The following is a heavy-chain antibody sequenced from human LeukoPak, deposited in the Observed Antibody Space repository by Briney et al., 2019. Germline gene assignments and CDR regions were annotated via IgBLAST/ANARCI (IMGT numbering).Heavy chain of an antibody. CDR3: ARSLELLYFQH. CDR2: IYYSGST. J-gene: IGHJ1*01. V-gene: IGHV4-59*01. Sequence: PSETLSLTCTVSGGSISSYYWSWIRQPPGKGLEWIGYIYYSGSTNYNPSLKSRVTISVDTSKNQFSLKLSSVTAADTAVYYCARSLELLYFQHWGQGTLVTVSS. CDR1: GGSISSYY. D-gene: IGHD1-26*01.